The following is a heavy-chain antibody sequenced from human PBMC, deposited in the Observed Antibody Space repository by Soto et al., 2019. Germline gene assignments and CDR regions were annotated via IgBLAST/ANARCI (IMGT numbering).Heavy chain of an antibody. CDR3: TKGSASPFDS. J-gene: IGHJ4*01. V-gene: IGHV5-51*01. CDR1: GYRFPCFL. Sequence: PGESLKLYCQGPGYRFPCFLLGWVRQEPGKGLEWLGNVYPSDSDVRYSPAFEGQVTISADNSINTAYLQLLNLKAPDTAIYYETKGSASPFDSLGQGTRGTGPS. CDR2: VYPSDSDV. D-gene: IGHD3-10*01.